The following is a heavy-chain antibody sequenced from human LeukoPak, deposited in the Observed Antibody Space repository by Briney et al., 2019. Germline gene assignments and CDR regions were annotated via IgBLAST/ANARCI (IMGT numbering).Heavy chain of an antibody. D-gene: IGHD3-22*01. Sequence: ASVKVSCKASGYTFTSYYMRWVRQAPRQGLEWMGWINPKNGGTNYAQKFHGRVTMTRDTSISTVYMELSGLTSDDTAVYYCARDLEFNVPYSTGHSHWGQGTLVTVSS. V-gene: IGHV1-2*02. CDR2: INPKNGGT. CDR3: ARDLEFNVPYSTGHSH. CDR1: GYTFTSYY. J-gene: IGHJ4*02.